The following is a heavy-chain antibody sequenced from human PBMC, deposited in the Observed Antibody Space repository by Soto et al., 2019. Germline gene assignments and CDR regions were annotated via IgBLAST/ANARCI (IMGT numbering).Heavy chain of an antibody. CDR1: GCSISSYY. Sequence: SETLSLTCTVSGCSISSYYWSWIRQPPGKGLEWIGYIYYSGSTNYNPSLKSRVTISVDTSKNQFSLKLSSVTAADTAVYYCVRAIERSEACFYIWGQGTMVTVSS. CDR2: IYYSGST. V-gene: IGHV4-59*01. D-gene: IGHD1-1*01. CDR3: VRAIERSEACFYI. J-gene: IGHJ3*02.